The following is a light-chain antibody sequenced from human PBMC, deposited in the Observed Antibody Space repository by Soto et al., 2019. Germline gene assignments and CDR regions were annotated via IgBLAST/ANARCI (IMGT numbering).Light chain of an antibody. J-gene: IGKJ2*01. CDR1: QSVSSNY. Sequence: EIVLTQSPGTLSLSPGERATLSCRTSQSVSSNYLAWYQQKPGQAPRLLIYGASSRATGIPDRFSGSGSGTDFPLTISRLELEDFAVYYCQQYGSSPLYTFGQGTKREIK. CDR3: QQYGSSPLYT. CDR2: GAS. V-gene: IGKV3-20*01.